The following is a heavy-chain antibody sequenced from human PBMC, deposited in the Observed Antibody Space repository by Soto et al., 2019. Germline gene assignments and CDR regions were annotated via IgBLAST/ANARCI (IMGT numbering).Heavy chain of an antibody. V-gene: IGHV1-18*04. Sequence: QAQLMQSMGEVKTPGASLRVSCKTSGYPFPSSAINWLRQPPGRGLGWVAWIGPYNGETKYSQKFQARVTVTADTSTNTAYLDLRGLRSDDTAVYYCARGGNWWSPLNNWFGPWGQGTLVTVSS. CDR3: ARGGNWWSPLNNWFGP. J-gene: IGHJ5*02. CDR2: IGPYNGET. CDR1: GYPFPSSA. D-gene: IGHD2-15*01.